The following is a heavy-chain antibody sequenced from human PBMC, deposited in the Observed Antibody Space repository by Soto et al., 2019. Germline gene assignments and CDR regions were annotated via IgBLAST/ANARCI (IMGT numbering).Heavy chain of an antibody. CDR3: ARGSGYYYWDDY. CDR1: GTSISSTFW. V-gene: IGHV4-4*02. D-gene: IGHD3-22*01. Sequence: PSETLSLTCAVSGTSISSTFWWTWVRQPPGKGLEWIGEVYHSGSTKYNPSLKSRVTISVDKSKNQFSLKLRSEDTAVYYCARGSGYYYWDDYWGQGTLVTVSS. J-gene: IGHJ4*02. CDR2: VYHSGST.